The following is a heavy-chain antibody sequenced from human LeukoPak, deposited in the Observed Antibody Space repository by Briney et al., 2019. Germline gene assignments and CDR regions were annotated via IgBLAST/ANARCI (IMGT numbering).Heavy chain of an antibody. CDR1: GFTFSSYA. CDR3: AKDHVLRYFDWLDMDV. Sequence: GGSLRLSCAASGFTFSSYAMHWVRQAPGKGLEWVAVISYDGSNKYYADSVKGRFTISRDNSKNTLYLQMNSLRAEDTAVYYCAKDHVLRYFDWLDMDVWGKGTTVTISS. CDR2: ISYDGSNK. J-gene: IGHJ6*03. V-gene: IGHV3-30*04. D-gene: IGHD3-9*01.